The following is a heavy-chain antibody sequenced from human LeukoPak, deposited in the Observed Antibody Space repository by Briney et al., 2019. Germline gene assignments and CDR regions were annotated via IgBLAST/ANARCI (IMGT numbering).Heavy chain of an antibody. CDR3: ARDLVTVTKGFDI. Sequence: SETLSLTCAVSGGSINNYFWSWIRQPPGKGLEWIGYISYSGSTNYNLSLKSRVTISVDTSKNRFSLKLRSVTAADTAVYYCARDLVTVTKGFDIWGQGTMVSVSS. CDR2: ISYSGST. V-gene: IGHV4-59*01. CDR1: GGSINNYF. J-gene: IGHJ3*02. D-gene: IGHD4-17*01.